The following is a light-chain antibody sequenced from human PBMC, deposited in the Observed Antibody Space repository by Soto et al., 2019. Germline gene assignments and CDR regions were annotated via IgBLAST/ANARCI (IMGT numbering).Light chain of an antibody. J-gene: IGLJ1*01. CDR3: SSYTSSISYV. Sequence: QSVLTQPASVSGSPGQSITISCTGTSSDVGGYNYVSWYQSHPGEAPKLIIYDVSNRPSGVSDRFSGSKSGNTASLTISGLQAEDEADYYCSSYTSSISYVLGTGTKLTVL. CDR1: SSDVGGYNY. CDR2: DVS. V-gene: IGLV2-14*03.